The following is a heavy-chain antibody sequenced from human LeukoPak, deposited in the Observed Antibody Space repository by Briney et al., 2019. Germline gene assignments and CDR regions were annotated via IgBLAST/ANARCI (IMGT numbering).Heavy chain of an antibody. V-gene: IGHV3-7*03. CDR1: GFTFSSYW. CDR3: AGEYGYSSSWYLPLYYYYYGMDV. CDR2: IKQDGSEK. D-gene: IGHD6-13*01. Sequence: GGSLRLFCAASGFTFSSYWMSWVRQAPGKGLEWVANIKQDGSEKYYVDSVKGRFTISRDNAKNSLYLQMNSLRAEDTAVYYCAGEYGYSSSWYLPLYYYYYGMDVWGQGTTVTVSS. J-gene: IGHJ6*02.